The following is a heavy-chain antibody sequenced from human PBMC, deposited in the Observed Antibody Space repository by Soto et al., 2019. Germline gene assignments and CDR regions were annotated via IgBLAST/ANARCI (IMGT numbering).Heavy chain of an antibody. Sequence: QVQLQQWGAGLLKPSETLSLTCAVYGGSFSGYYWSWIRQPPGKGLEWIGEINHSGSTNYNPSLKSRVTISVDTSKIQFSLKLSSVTAADTAVYYCAGRNWNPSAVLFDYWGQGTLVTVSS. D-gene: IGHD1-1*01. CDR3: AGRNWNPSAVLFDY. V-gene: IGHV4-34*01. J-gene: IGHJ4*02. CDR1: GGSFSGYY. CDR2: INHSGST.